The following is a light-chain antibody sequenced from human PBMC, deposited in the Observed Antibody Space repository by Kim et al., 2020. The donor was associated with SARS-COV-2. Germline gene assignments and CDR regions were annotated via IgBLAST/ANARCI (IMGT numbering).Light chain of an antibody. J-gene: IGKJ1*01. CDR1: QGIINY. Sequence: ASVGDRVTITCRASQGIINYLAWNQQKPGKVPKLLIYAASTLQSGVPSRFSGSVSGTDFTLTISNLQPEDVATYYCQKYNRAPWTFGQGTKVDIK. CDR3: QKYNRAPWT. V-gene: IGKV1-27*01. CDR2: AAS.